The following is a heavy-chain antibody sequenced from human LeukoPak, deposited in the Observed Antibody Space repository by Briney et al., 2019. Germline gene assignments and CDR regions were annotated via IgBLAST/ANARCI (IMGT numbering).Heavy chain of an antibody. CDR3: AGHHPRNTVDF. D-gene: IGHD2-8*02. J-gene: IGHJ4*02. CDR1: AGSISSYY. CDR2: ISDIGSI. Sequence: SETLPLTCPVAAGSISSYYWSCIRQPPGKGLEWIPYISDIGSINCNPSLKSRVTISLDTSQNQSSQKLSSVTAADTAVYYCAGHHPRNTVDFWGQGTLVTVSS. V-gene: IGHV4-59*08.